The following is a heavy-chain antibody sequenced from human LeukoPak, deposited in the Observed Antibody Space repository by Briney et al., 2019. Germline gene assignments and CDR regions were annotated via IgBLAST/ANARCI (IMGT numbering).Heavy chain of an antibody. CDR1: GYTFTSYY. CDR3: AIAYSSNNDYYYYMDV. J-gene: IGHJ6*03. V-gene: IGHV1-46*01. CDR2: INPSGGST. Sequence: ASVKVSCKASGYTFTSYYMHWVRQAPGQGLEWMGIINPSGGSTSYAQKFQGRVTMTRDMSTSTVYMELSSLRSEDTAVYYCAIAYSSNNDYYYYMDVWGKGTTVTVSS. D-gene: IGHD6-13*01.